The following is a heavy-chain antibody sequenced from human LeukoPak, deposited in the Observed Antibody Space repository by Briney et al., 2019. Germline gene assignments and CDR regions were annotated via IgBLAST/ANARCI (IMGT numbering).Heavy chain of an antibody. J-gene: IGHJ4*02. CDR3: ARQGSSWYSIDY. D-gene: IGHD6-13*01. Sequence: GESLKISCKGSGYSFTSYWIGWVRQMPGKGLEWMGIINPGDSDTRDSPSFQDHVTISADESISTAYLQWSSLEASDTAIYYCARQGSSWYSIDYWGQGTLVTVSS. CDR2: INPGDSDT. CDR1: GYSFTSYW. V-gene: IGHV5-51*01.